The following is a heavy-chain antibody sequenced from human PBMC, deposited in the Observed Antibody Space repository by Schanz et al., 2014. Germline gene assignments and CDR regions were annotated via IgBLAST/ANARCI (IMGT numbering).Heavy chain of an antibody. CDR2: ISGSGGST. D-gene: IGHD3-9*01. V-gene: IGHV3-23*01. J-gene: IGHJ4*02. CDR1: GFTFSNHA. CDR3: AYYDVLTGVDY. Sequence: EVHLLESGAGLAQPGGSLRLSCAASGFTFSNHALSWVRQAPGEGLEWVSAISGSGGSTYYADSVKGRFTIARDKSKNTLYLQINNLRDEDTAVYDCAYYDVLTGVDYWGQGTQVTVSS.